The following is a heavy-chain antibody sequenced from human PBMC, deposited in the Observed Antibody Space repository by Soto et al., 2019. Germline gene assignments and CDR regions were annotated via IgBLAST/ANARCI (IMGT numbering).Heavy chain of an antibody. CDR2: INGDGSGT. CDR3: ARGIFGSWTVNDY. V-gene: IGHV3-74*01. D-gene: IGHD3-3*01. Sequence: EVQLVESGGGLVQPGGSLRLSCAASGFTFSGSWMHWVRQAPGKGLVWVSRINGDGSGTSYADFVKGRFTISRDDDKNTLFLQMNGLRAEDTDVYYCARGIFGSWTVNDYWGQGTLVTVSS. CDR1: GFTFSGSW. J-gene: IGHJ4*02.